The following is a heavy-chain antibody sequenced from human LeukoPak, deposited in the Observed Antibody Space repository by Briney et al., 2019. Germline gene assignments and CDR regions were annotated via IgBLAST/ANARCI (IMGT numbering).Heavy chain of an antibody. J-gene: IGHJ4*02. CDR2: INHSGYT. CDR3: TRAVAGHPD. V-gene: IGHV4-34*01. D-gene: IGHD6-19*01. Sequence: PSQTLSLTCAVSGVPLINYYWSWVRQSPRQGLEWIGEINHSGYTNYNPSLKSRVTMSIDTSMNQFSLKLTSVTAADAGVYYCTRAVAGHPDWGQGTLVTVSS. CDR1: GVPLINYY.